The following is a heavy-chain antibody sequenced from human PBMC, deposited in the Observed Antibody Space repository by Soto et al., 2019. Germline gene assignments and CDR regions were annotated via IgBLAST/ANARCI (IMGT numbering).Heavy chain of an antibody. CDR3: AREGYSGYDLIFDX. CDR1: GVSISSYY. Sequence: PAETLSLTCTVSGVSISSYYWSWIRQPAGKGLEWILSIYTSGSTNYNTALKSRVTMSVDTSKKQFSLKLSSVTAAETAVYYCAREGYSGYDLIFDXWGQGTLVTVSX. D-gene: IGHD5-12*01. J-gene: IGHJ4*02. CDR2: IYTSGST. V-gene: IGHV4-4*07.